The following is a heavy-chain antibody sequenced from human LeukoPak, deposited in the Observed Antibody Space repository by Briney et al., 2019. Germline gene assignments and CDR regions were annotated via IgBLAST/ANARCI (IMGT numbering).Heavy chain of an antibody. J-gene: IGHJ3*02. CDR2: IYYSGST. CDR3: ARDLSGGSCFDI. D-gene: IGHD2-15*01. V-gene: IGHV4-59*01. CDR1: GGSISSYY. Sequence: PSETLSLTCTVSGGSISSYYWSWIRQPPGEGLEWIGYIYYSGSTNYNPSLKSRVTISVDTSKNQFSPKLSSVTAADTAVYYCARDLSGGSCFDIWGQGTMVTVSS.